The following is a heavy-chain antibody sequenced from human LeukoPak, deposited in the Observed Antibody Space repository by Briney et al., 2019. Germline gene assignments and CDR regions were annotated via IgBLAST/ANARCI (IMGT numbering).Heavy chain of an antibody. V-gene: IGHV3-30*18. Sequence: AGGSLRLSCAASGFTFSSYGMHWVRQAPGKGLEWVAVISYDGSNKYYADSVKGRFTISRDNSKNTLYLQMNSLRAEDTAVYYCAKDRELLAYFDYWGQGTLVTVSS. CDR2: ISYDGSNK. CDR1: GFTFSSYG. J-gene: IGHJ4*02. D-gene: IGHD1-26*01. CDR3: AKDRELLAYFDY.